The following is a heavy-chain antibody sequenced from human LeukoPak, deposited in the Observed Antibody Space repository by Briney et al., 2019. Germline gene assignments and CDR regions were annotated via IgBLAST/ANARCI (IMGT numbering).Heavy chain of an antibody. D-gene: IGHD5-18*01. V-gene: IGHV3-48*01. CDR2: ISSSSSTI. CDR3: ARSPYSYGPDLYYYYYYMDV. CDR1: GFTFSSYS. J-gene: IGHJ6*03. Sequence: PGGSLRLSCAASGFTFSSYSMNWVRQAPGKGLEWVSYISSSSSTIYYADSVKGRFTISRDNAKNSLYLQMNSLRAEDTAVYYCARSPYSYGPDLYYYYYYMDVWGKGTTVTVSS.